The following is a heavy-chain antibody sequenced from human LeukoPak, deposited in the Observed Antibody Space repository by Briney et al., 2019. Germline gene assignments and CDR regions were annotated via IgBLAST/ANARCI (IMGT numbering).Heavy chain of an antibody. CDR1: GYTFTSYD. Sequence: ASVKVSCKASGYTFTSYDINWVRQATGQGLEWMGWMNPNSGNTGYAQKFQGRVTMTRNTSISTAYMELSSLRSEDTAVYYCAGAPAMVRGVIIKWFDYWGQGTLVTVSS. CDR3: AGAPAMVRGVIIKWFDY. D-gene: IGHD3-10*01. CDR2: MNPNSGNT. J-gene: IGHJ4*02. V-gene: IGHV1-8*01.